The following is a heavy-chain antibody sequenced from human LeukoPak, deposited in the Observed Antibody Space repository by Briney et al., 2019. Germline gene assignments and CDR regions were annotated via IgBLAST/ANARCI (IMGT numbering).Heavy chain of an antibody. J-gene: IGHJ2*01. CDR1: GFTFSSYA. V-gene: IGHV3-23*01. D-gene: IGHD5-18*01. CDR3: AKDLGYSYGYVRWHFDL. Sequence: GGSLRLSCATSGFTFSSYAMSWVRQAPGKGLEWVSAISGSGGSTYYADSVKGRFTISRDNSKNTLYLQMNSLRAEDTAVYYCAKDLGYSYGYVRWHFDLRGRGTLVTVSS. CDR2: ISGSGGST.